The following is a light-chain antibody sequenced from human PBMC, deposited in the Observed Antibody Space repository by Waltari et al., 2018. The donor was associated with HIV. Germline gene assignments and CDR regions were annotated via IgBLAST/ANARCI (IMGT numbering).Light chain of an antibody. J-gene: IGKJ4*01. CDR1: QSVRSAS. CDR2: GAS. CDR3: QQYAASPLT. Sequence: EIVLTQSPGTLSLSPGERATPPCRASQSVRSASLACYQQNPGQAPRLLIYGASSRAPGIPDRFSGSGSVTDFILTISSLEPEDCAVYYCQQYAASPLTFGGGTKVEIK. V-gene: IGKV3-20*01.